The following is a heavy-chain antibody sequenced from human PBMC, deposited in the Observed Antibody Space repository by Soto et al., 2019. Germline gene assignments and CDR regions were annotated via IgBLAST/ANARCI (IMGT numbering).Heavy chain of an antibody. D-gene: IGHD3-10*01. J-gene: IGHJ4*02. CDR2: INWNGFST. V-gene: IGHV3-20*04. CDR3: ARPRSYGSGSPFDY. Sequence: PGGSLRLSCAASGFTFDDYGMSWVRQAPGKGLEWVSGINWNGFSTGYADSVKGRFTISRDNAKNSLYLQMNSLRAEDTALYYCARPRSYGSGSPFDYWGQGTLVTVSS. CDR1: GFTFDDYG.